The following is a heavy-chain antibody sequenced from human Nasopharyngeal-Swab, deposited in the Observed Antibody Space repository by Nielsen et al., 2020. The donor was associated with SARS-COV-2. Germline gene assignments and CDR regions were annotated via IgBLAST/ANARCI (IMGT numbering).Heavy chain of an antibody. V-gene: IGHV3-23*01. CDR3: AKDLGIAARPDGIDY. D-gene: IGHD6-6*01. CDR2: ISGSGGST. J-gene: IGHJ4*02. CDR1: GFTFSSYA. Sequence: GESLKISCAASGFTFSSYAMSWVRQAPGKGLEWVSAISGSGGSTYYADSVKGRFTISRDNSKNTLYLQMNSLRAEDTAVYYCAKDLGIAARPDGIDYWGQGTLVTVPS.